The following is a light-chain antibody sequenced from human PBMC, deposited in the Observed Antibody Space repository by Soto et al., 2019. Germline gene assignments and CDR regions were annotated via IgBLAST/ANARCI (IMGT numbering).Light chain of an antibody. CDR2: GAS. Sequence: EIVMTQSPATLSVSPGGRATLSCRASQTISGTLAWYQQKPSQALRLLIHGASTRAPGFPARFSGSGSGTDFTLTISSLQSEDFAVYYCQQYDNWPWTFGQGTKVDIK. V-gene: IGKV3-15*01. J-gene: IGKJ1*01. CDR3: QQYDNWPWT. CDR1: QTISGT.